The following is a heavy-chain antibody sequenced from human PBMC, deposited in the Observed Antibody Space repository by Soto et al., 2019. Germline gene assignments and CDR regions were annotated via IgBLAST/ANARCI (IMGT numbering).Heavy chain of an antibody. CDR3: EGAVRDTIGSSSGYYYPLGY. V-gene: IGHV3-23*01. Sequence: EVQLLESGGDLIQPGGSLRLSCVASGLTFGSRAMSWVRQSPGEGLEWVSTITDTGGDAKYADSVRGRFAITRDNSNNTLYLQMNSLRAEDTAVYYCEGAVRDTIGSSSGYYYPLGYLGQGTLVTVSS. CDR2: ITDTGGDA. D-gene: IGHD3-22*01. CDR1: GLTFGSRA. J-gene: IGHJ4*02.